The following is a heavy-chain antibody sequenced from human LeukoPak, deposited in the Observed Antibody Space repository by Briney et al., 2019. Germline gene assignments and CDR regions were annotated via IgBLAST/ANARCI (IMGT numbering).Heavy chain of an antibody. CDR2: INPSGGST. CDR3: ARGGYYYYGMDV. Sequence: ASVTVSFKSPGYTFTSYYMHWVRQAPGQGLEWMGIINPSGGSTSYAQKFQGRVTMTRDTSTSTVYMELSSLRSEDTAVYYCARGGYYYYGMDVWGQGTTVTVSS. J-gene: IGHJ6*02. V-gene: IGHV1-46*01. CDR1: GYTFTSYY.